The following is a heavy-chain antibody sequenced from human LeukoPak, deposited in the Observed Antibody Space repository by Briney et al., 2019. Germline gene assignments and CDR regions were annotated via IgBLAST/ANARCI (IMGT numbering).Heavy chain of an antibody. CDR3: ARDYVSSWLPNYYFDY. Sequence: ASVKVSCKASGYSFTAYYMHWVRQAPGQGLEWMGWINPNSGGTNYAQKFQGRVTMTRDTSISTAYMELSRLRSDDTAVYYCARDYVSSWLPNYYFDYWGQGTLVTVSS. CDR1: GYSFTAYY. CDR2: INPNSGGT. D-gene: IGHD3-22*01. V-gene: IGHV1-2*02. J-gene: IGHJ4*02.